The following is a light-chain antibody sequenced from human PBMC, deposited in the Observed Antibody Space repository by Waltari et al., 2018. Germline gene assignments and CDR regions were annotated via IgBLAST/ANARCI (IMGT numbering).Light chain of an antibody. CDR1: HSISNF. V-gene: IGKV1-39*01. J-gene: IGKJ4*01. CDR2: AAS. Sequence: DIQMTQSPSSLSASVGDRVSITCRASHSISNFLNWYQQKPGKAPNLLIYAASSLQSGVPSRFSGSGSGTDFTLTISSLQPEDFATYYCQQSYSTPLTFGGGTKVEIK. CDR3: QQSYSTPLT.